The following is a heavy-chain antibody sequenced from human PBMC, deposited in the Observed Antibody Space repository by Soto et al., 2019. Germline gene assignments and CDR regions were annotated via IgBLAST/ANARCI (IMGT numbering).Heavy chain of an antibody. J-gene: IGHJ4*02. D-gene: IGHD2-15*01. CDR3: ARDGYCSGGSCYSVPVFDY. CDR2: IWYDGSNK. V-gene: IGHV3-33*01. Sequence: TGGSLRLSCAASGFTFSSYGMRWVRQAPGKGLEWVAVIWYDGSNKYYADSVKGRFTISRDNSKNTLYLQMNSLRAEDTAVYYCARDGYCSGGSCYSVPVFDYWGQGTLVTVSS. CDR1: GFTFSSYG.